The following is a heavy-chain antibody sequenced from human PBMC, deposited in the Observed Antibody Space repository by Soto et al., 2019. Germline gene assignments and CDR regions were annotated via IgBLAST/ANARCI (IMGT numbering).Heavy chain of an antibody. CDR2: ISSSSSYT. CDR1: GFTFSDYY. V-gene: IGHV3-11*06. CDR3: ARTYRRDGYNFYAFDI. Sequence: QVQLVESGGGVVQPGRSLRLSCAASGFTFSDYYMSWIRQAPGKGLEWVSYISSSSSYTNYADSVKGRFTISRDNAKNSLYLQMNSLRAEDTAVYYCARTYRRDGYNFYAFDIWGQGTMVTVSS. D-gene: IGHD5-12*01. J-gene: IGHJ3*02.